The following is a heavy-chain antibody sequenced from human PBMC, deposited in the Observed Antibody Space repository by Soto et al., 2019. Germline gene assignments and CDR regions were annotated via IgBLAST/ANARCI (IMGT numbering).Heavy chain of an antibody. CDR3: ARERSAAGTGWFDP. D-gene: IGHD6-13*01. CDR1: GYTFTSYD. V-gene: IGHV1-8*01. J-gene: IGHJ5*02. Sequence: QVQLVQSGAEVKKSGASVKVSCKASGYTFTSYDINWVRQATGQGLEWMGWMNPNSGNTGYAQKFQGRVTMTRNTSKSTAYMDLSSLRYEDRAVYYCARERSAAGTGWFDPWGQGTLVTVSS. CDR2: MNPNSGNT.